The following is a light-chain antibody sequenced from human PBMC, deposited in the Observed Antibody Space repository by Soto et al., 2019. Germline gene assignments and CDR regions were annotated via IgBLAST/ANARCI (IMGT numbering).Light chain of an antibody. V-gene: IGLV2-14*02. CDR2: EGS. J-gene: IGLJ1*01. CDR1: SSDVGSYNL. CDR3: ASYTSSGTRV. Sequence: QSALTQPASVSGSPGQSITISCTGTSSDVGSYNLVSWYQQHPGKAPKLMIYEGSKRPSGVSNRFSGSKSGNTASLTISGLQAEDEADYYCASYTSSGTRVFGTGTKLTVL.